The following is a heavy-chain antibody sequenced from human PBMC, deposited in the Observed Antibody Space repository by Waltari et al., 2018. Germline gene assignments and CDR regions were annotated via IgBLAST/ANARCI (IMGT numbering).Heavy chain of an antibody. V-gene: IGHV4-31*03. D-gene: IGHD6-13*01. Sequence: VLVKPSQTLSLTCTVSGGSISSGGYYWSWIRQHPGKGLKSRVTISVDTSKNQFSLKLSSVTAADTAVYYCARLIAAAGTRYFQHWGQGTLVTVSS. CDR1: GGSISSGGYY. CDR3: ARLIAAAGTRYFQH. J-gene: IGHJ1*01.